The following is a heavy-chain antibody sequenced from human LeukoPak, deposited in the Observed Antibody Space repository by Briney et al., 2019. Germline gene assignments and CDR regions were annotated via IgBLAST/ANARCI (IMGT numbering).Heavy chain of an antibody. D-gene: IGHD2-2*02. CDR3: ARDSGRYCTIDSCYTDFDY. CDR1: GFTLSGHS. Sequence: GGSLRLSCVASGFTLSGHSMNWVRQTPGKGLDWVSYISSSGTIEFYADSVKGRFAISRENGKNALYLQMNSLRAEDTAVYYCARDSGRYCTIDSCYTDFDYWGRGTLVSVSS. J-gene: IGHJ4*01. V-gene: IGHV3-48*04. CDR2: ISSSGTIE.